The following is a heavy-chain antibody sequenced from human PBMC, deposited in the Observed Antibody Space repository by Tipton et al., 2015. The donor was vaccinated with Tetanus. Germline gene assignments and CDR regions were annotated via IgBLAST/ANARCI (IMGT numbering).Heavy chain of an antibody. J-gene: IGHJ5*02. CDR1: GFSLSDYA. CDR2: ISVRGSHT. CDR3: AKDPASRGWFDP. Sequence: GSLRLSCAASGFSLSDYAINWVRQAPGKGLEWVSGISVRGSHTYYADPVKGRFSISRDNSKNTVYLQMNSLRDEDTAVYYCAKDPASRGWFDPWGQGTLVSVSS. V-gene: IGHV3-23*01.